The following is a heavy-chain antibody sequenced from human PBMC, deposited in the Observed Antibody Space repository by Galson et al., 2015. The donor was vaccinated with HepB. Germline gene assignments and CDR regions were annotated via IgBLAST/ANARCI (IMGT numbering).Heavy chain of an antibody. V-gene: IGHV1-46*01. CDR3: ARGGLETYYDILTGLWADAFDI. Sequence: SVKVSCKASGYTFTSYYMHWVRQAPGQGLEWMGIINPSGGSTSYAQKFQGRVTMTRDTSTSTVYMELSSLRSEDTAVYYCARGGLETYYDILTGLWADAFDIWGQGTMVTVSS. CDR1: GYTFTSYY. CDR2: INPSGGST. J-gene: IGHJ3*02. D-gene: IGHD3-9*01.